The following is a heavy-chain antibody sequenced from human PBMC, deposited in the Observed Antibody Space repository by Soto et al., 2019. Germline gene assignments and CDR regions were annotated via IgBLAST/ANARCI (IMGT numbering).Heavy chain of an antibody. CDR1: GGSFSGYY. Sequence: QVQLQQWGAGLLKPSETLSLTCAVYGGSFSGYYWSWIRQPPGKGLEWIGEINHSGSTNYNPSLTSRVTISVDTSKNQFSLKLSSVTAADTAVYYCAKSSAAYCSGGSCYSFKGNYMDVWGKGTTVTVSS. CDR2: INHSGST. J-gene: IGHJ6*03. D-gene: IGHD2-15*01. CDR3: AKSSAAYCSGGSCYSFKGNYMDV. V-gene: IGHV4-34*01.